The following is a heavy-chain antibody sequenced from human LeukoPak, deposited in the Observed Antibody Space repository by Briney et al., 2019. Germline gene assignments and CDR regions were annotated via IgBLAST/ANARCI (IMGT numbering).Heavy chain of an antibody. J-gene: IGHJ4*02. CDR2: IIPIFGTA. CDR1: GGTLSSYA. CDR3: AISGYSGYVASVGFDY. V-gene: IGHV1-69*05. D-gene: IGHD5-12*01. Sequence: ASVKVSCKASGGTLSSYAISWVRQAPGQGLEWMGGIIPIFGTANYAQKFQGRVTITTDESTSTAYMELSSLRSEDTAVYYCAISGYSGYVASVGFDYWGQGTLVTVSS.